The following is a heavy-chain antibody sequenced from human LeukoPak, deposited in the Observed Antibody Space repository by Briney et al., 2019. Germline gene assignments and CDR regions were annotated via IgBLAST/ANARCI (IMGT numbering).Heavy chain of an antibody. CDR2: INPNSGGT. J-gene: IGHJ6*02. V-gene: IGHV1-2*02. Sequence: ASVKVSCKASGYTFTGYYMHWVRQAPGQGLEWIGWINPNSGGTDYAQKFQGRVTMTRDMSISTAYMELSRLRSDDTAVYYCASGWRPGSGSYYNLWGYYYYGMDVWGQGTTVTVSS. CDR3: ASGWRPGSGSYYNLWGYYYYGMDV. D-gene: IGHD3-10*01. CDR1: GYTFTGYY.